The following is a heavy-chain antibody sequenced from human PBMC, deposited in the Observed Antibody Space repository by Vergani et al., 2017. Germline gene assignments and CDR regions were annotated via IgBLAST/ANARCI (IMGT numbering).Heavy chain of an antibody. D-gene: IGHD2-2*01. V-gene: IGHV1-2*02. Sequence: QVQLVQSGAEVKKPGASVKVSCKASGYTFTGYYMHWVRQAPGQGLEWMGWINPNSGGTNYAQKFQGRVTMTRDTTIRTAYMELSRLRGHDTAVYDCARGWGPPPAARRGWFDPWGQGTLVTVSS. CDR2: INPNSGGT. CDR3: ARGWGPPPAARRGWFDP. J-gene: IGHJ5*02. CDR1: GYTFTGYY.